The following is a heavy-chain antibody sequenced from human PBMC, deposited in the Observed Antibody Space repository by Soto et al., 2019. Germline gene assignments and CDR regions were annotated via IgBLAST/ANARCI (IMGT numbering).Heavy chain of an antibody. Sequence: QVQLQESGPGLVKPSGTLSLTCAVSGASISSSNWWSWVRQPPEKGLEWIGEIYHSGSTHYNPSLQSRVTISVDKSTNQFSLKLSSVTAADTAVYYCVRGIYADFLVDWYDPWGQGTLVTVSS. D-gene: IGHD4-17*01. V-gene: IGHV4-4*02. J-gene: IGHJ5*02. CDR3: VRGIYADFLVDWYDP. CDR1: GASISSSNW. CDR2: IYHSGST.